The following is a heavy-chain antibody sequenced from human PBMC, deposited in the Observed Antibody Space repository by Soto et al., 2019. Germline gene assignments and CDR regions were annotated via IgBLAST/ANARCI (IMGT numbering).Heavy chain of an antibody. J-gene: IGHJ4*02. CDR3: ARDEWGYCSGGSCSLFDY. CDR2: ISAYNGKT. D-gene: IGHD2-15*01. CDR1: GYTFTSYG. V-gene: IGHV1-18*01. Sequence: QVQLVQSGAEVKKPGASVQVSCKASGYTFTSYGISWARQAPGQGLEWMGWISAYNGKTNHAEKLPGGVTMTTDTSTSTAYMELQSQRSDDTAVYYCARDEWGYCSGGSCSLFDYWGQGTLVTVSS.